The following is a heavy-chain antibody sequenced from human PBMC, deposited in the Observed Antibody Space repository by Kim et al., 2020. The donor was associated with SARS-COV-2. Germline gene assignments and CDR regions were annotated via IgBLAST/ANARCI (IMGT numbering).Heavy chain of an antibody. V-gene: IGHV4-34*01. CDR2: INHSGST. Sequence: SETLSLTCAVYGGSFSGYYWSWIRQPPGKGLEWIGEINHSGSTNYNPSLKSRVTISVDTSKNQFSLKLSSVTAADTAVYYCARGAPRFYGSGSYTFFDYWGQGTLVTVSS. D-gene: IGHD3-10*01. CDR1: GGSFSGYY. J-gene: IGHJ4*02. CDR3: ARGAPRFYGSGSYTFFDY.